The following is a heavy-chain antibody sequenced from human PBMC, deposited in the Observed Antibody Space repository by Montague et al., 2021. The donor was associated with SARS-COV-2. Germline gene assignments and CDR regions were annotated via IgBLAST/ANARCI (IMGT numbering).Heavy chain of an antibody. Sequence: SETLSLTCTVSGGSVSSGSYYWSWIRQPPGKGLEWIGYIYYSGSTNYNPSLKSRVIISLDTSKNQFSLKLSSLTTADTGVYYCARAPDDYGTFGYWGQGIPVIVSS. D-gene: IGHD4-17*01. CDR2: IYYSGST. CDR3: ARAPDDYGTFGY. J-gene: IGHJ4*02. CDR1: GGSVSSGSYY. V-gene: IGHV4-61*01.